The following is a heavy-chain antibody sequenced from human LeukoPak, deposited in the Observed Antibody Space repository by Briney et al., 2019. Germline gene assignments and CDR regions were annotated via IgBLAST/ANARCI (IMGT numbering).Heavy chain of an antibody. CDR2: IFHSGSA. CDR1: GYSIRSGYY. Sequence: SETLSLTCSVSGYSIRSGYYWGWVRQPPGKGLEWIGSIFHSGSAYYNPSLKSRITIPMDTSKNQFSLKLSSVTAADTAVYYCASASIVVVPGSFDYWGQGTLVTVSS. J-gene: IGHJ4*02. D-gene: IGHD2-2*01. CDR3: ASASIVVVPGSFDY. V-gene: IGHV4-38-2*02.